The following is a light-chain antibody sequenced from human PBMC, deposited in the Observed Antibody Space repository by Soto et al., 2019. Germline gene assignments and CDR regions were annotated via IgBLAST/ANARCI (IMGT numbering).Light chain of an antibody. CDR2: EVS. J-gene: IGLJ1*01. CDR1: KSNVGGNNY. V-gene: IGLV2-8*01. Sequence: QSVLTQPPSASGSPGQSVTISCTGTKSNVGGNNYVSWYQQHPGKAPKLMIYEVSNRPSGVPVRFSCSKSGNTASLTFSGLQAEDEADYYCSSYAGSNNPYVFGTGTKVTVL. CDR3: SSYAGSNNPYV.